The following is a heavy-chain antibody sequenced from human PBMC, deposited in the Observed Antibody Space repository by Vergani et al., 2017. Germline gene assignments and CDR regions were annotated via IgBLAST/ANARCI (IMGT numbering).Heavy chain of an antibody. CDR3: ARAPSSSWKGGFDY. V-gene: IGHV4-61*02. Sequence: QVQLQESGPGLVKPSQTLSLTCTVSGGSISSGSYYWSWLRQPAGKGLEWIGRIYTSGSTHYNPSLKSRVTISVDTSKNQFSLKLSSVTAADTAVYYCARAPSSSWKGGFDYWGQGTLVTVSS. CDR2: IYTSGST. CDR1: GGSISSGSYY. D-gene: IGHD6-13*01. J-gene: IGHJ4*02.